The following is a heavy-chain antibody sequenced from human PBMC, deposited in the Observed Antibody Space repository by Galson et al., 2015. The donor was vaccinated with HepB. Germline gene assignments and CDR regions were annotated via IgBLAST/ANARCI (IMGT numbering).Heavy chain of an antibody. Sequence: ETLSLTCGVYGGSFSTYYWSWIRQPPGKGLEWIGEINHNGSTNYNPSLKSRVSISIDTSKNRFSLKLSSVTAADTAVYYCARAVYYDFWNGFGPWGQGTLVTVSS. CDR3: ARAVYYDFWNGFGP. V-gene: IGHV4-34*01. CDR1: GGSFSTYY. CDR2: INHNGST. J-gene: IGHJ5*02. D-gene: IGHD3-3*01.